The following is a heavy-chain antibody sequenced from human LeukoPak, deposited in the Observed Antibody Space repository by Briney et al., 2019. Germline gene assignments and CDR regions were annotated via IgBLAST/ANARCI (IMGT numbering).Heavy chain of an antibody. D-gene: IGHD5-18*01. Sequence: ASVKVSCKASGYTFTGYYMHWVRQAPGQGLEWMGWINPNSGGTNFAQKFQGRVTMTRDTSISTAYMELSRLRSDDTAVYYCARVLFTATDFDYWGQGTLVTVSS. CDR1: GYTFTGYY. CDR3: ARVLFTATDFDY. J-gene: IGHJ4*02. CDR2: INPNSGGT. V-gene: IGHV1-2*02.